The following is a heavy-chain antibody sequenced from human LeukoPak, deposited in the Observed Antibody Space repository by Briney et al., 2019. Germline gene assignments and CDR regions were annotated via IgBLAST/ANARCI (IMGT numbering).Heavy chain of an antibody. CDR1: GGSISDYY. CDR2: IYTSGST. V-gene: IGHV4-4*07. Sequence: PSETLSLTCTVSGGSISDYYWSWIRQPAGKGLEWIGHIYTSGSTNYNPSLKSRVTMSINTSNNQFSLKLSSVTAADTAVYYCARAVEKHYDFWSGYYTNWFDPWGQGTLVTVSS. J-gene: IGHJ5*02. CDR3: ARAVEKHYDFWSGYYTNWFDP. D-gene: IGHD3-3*01.